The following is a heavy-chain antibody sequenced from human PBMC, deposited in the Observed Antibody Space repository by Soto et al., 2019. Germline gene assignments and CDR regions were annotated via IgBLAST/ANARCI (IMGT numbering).Heavy chain of an antibody. CDR3: ATTVTTVDY. D-gene: IGHD4-17*01. Sequence: PGGSLRLSSADSGFSCSCYGMNWVRQAPGKGLEWISYISSSGSLIYYADSLKGRFTISRDNAKNSLYLQMNSLRAEDTAVYYCATTVTTVDYWGQGTLVTVSS. CDR2: ISSSGSLI. J-gene: IGHJ4*02. CDR1: GFSCSCYG. V-gene: IGHV3-48*03.